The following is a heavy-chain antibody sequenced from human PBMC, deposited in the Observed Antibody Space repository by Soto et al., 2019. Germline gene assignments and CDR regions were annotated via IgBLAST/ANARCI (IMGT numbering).Heavy chain of an antibody. CDR2: IYHSGST. CDR3: ARVPSP. Sequence: PSETLSLTCAVYGGSFSGYYWSWIRQPPGKGLEWIGYIYHSGSTYYNPSLKSRVTISVDRSKNQFSLKLSSVTAVDTAVYYCARVPSPWGQGTLVTVSS. CDR1: GGSFSGYY. J-gene: IGHJ5*02. V-gene: IGHV4-30-2*01.